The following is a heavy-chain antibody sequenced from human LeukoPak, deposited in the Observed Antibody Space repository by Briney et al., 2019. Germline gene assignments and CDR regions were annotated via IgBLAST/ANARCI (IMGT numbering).Heavy chain of an antibody. CDR2: IMPLFGTA. D-gene: IGHD4-17*01. J-gene: IGHJ5*02. CDR3: ARDVHGDYGSGWFDP. Sequence: ASVKVSCKTSGGTFNNSAISWVRHAPGQGLEWLGGIMPLFGTAGYAQKFQGRVTITKDESTRTVYLELTSLTSGDTAVYYCARDVHGDYGSGWFDPWGQGTLVSVSS. V-gene: IGHV1-69*05. CDR1: GGTFNNSA.